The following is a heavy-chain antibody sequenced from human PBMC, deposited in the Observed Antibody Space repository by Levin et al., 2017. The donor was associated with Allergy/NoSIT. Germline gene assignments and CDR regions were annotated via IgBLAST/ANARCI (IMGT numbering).Heavy chain of an antibody. D-gene: IGHD2/OR15-2a*01. CDR3: ARGPSITFRNYYGMDV. J-gene: IGHJ6*02. CDR1: GFTFGDNA. V-gene: IGHV3-49*03. Sequence: GESLKISCTGSGFTFGDNAIVWFRQAPGMGLEWVCLIRSQAYGGTTEYRASVTGRFTNSRDDSKSIAYLQMNTLKTEDTAVYYCARGPSITFRNYYGMDVWGQGTTVTVSS. CDR2: IRSQAYGGTT.